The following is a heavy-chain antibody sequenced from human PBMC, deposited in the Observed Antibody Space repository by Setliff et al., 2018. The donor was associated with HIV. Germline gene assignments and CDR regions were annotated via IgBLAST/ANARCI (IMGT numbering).Heavy chain of an antibody. CDR3: ARVETTMTSRLDY. Sequence: SETLSLTCTVSRGSVSDTLYYWSWIRQSPGKGLEWVGSIYYSGSTSYNPSLKSRVTISVDTSKNQFSLRLTSVTAADTAVYFCARVETTMTSRLDYWGQGTLVTVSS. CDR1: RGSVSDTLYY. D-gene: IGHD4-17*01. V-gene: IGHV4-39*07. J-gene: IGHJ4*02. CDR2: IYYSGST.